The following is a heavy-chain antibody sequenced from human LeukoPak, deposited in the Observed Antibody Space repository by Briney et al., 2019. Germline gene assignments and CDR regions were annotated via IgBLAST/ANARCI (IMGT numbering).Heavy chain of an antibody. CDR3: ATGGVHTFTP. V-gene: IGHV4-59*12. D-gene: IGHD3-10*01. CDR1: GGSLSTYY. J-gene: IGHJ5*02. CDR2: ISYSGIT. Sequence: PSETLSLTCTVSGGSLSTYYWSWIRQPPGKGLEWIGFISYSGITNYNPSLKSRVTISVDPSKNNLSLKLSSVTAADTAPYFCATGGVHTFTPWGQGTLVIVSS.